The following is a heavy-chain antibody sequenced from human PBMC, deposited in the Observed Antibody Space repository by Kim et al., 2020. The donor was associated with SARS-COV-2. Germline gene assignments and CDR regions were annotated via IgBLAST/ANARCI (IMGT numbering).Heavy chain of an antibody. V-gene: IGHV3-15*01. CDR2: VQSKGDGGTI. Sequence: GGSLRLSCAASGFTFSNVWMSWVRLTPGKGLEWVGRVQSKGDGGTIDYAAPVKGRFTISRDVSKNSLYLQMNSLRTDDTAVYYCTTDALEAVFTSAFDYWGQGTLVSVSS. CDR3: TTDALEAVFTSAFDY. D-gene: IGHD3-22*01. J-gene: IGHJ4*02. CDR1: GFTFSNVW.